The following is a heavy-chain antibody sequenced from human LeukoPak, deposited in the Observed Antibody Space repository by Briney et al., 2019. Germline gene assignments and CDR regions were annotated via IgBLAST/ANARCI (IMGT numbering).Heavy chain of an antibody. CDR3: ARDVGGKEGYYFDY. V-gene: IGHV3-21*04. CDR1: GFTFSSSA. Sequence: AGGSLRLSCAASGFTFSSSAMTWVRQAPGKGLEWVSTIRSSGRNTYYADSVRGRFSISRDNAKNSLYLQMNSLRAEDTAVYYCARDVGGKEGYYFDYWGQGTLVTVSS. D-gene: IGHD3-3*01. CDR2: IRSSGRNT. J-gene: IGHJ4*02.